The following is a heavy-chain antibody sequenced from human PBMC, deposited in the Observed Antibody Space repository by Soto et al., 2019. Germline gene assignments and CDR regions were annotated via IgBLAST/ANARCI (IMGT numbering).Heavy chain of an antibody. CDR1: GYTFTSYG. CDR2: ISPYNGNT. D-gene: IGHD5-18*01. Sequence: GASVKVSCKASGYTFTSYGISWVRQAPGQGLEWMGWISPYNGNTNYAQKIQGRVTMTTDTYTSTAYMELRSLRSDDTAVYYCAREGYRYGHDYWGQGTLVTVSS. V-gene: IGHV1-18*01. J-gene: IGHJ4*02. CDR3: AREGYRYGHDY.